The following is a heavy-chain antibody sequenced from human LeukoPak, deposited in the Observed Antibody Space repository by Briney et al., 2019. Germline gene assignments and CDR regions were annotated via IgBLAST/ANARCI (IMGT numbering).Heavy chain of an antibody. CDR3: ARGGSYPXRNDY. Sequence: SETLSLTCSIYGGPLNGYYWSWIRQPPGKGLEWIGEINHSGTTNYNPSLESRVTISVDTSKNQFSLKLSSMTAADTAVYYCARGGSYPXRNDYWGQXXLVTX. CDR1: GGPLNGYY. CDR2: INHSGTT. V-gene: IGHV4-34*01. J-gene: IGHJ4*02. D-gene: IGHD1-26*01.